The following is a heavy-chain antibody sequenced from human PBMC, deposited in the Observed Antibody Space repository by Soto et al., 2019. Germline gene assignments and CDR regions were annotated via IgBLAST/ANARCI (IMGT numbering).Heavy chain of an antibody. CDR2: IIPIFGTA. V-gene: IGHV1-69*13. CDR3: ARADYDSSGYYSPLGAFDI. CDR1: GGTFGSYA. Sequence: GASVKVSCKASGGTFGSYAISWVRQAPGQGLEWMGGIIPIFGTANYAQKFQGRVTITADESTSTAYMELSSLRSEDTAVYYCARADYDSSGYYSPLGAFDIWGQGTMVTVSS. J-gene: IGHJ3*02. D-gene: IGHD3-22*01.